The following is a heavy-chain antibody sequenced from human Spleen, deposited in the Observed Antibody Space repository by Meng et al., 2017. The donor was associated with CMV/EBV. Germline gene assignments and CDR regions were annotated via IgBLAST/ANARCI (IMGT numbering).Heavy chain of an antibody. CDR1: GFPFGRYR. J-gene: IGHJ4*02. D-gene: IGHD3-16*02. CDR2: ISSSSSYI. V-gene: IGHV3-21*01. CDR3: ARDPGYYDYVWGSYRHAWFFDY. Sequence: EVXLVESGGXLVKPGGSLRLSCGASGFPFGRYRMNWVRQAPGKGMEWVSSISSSSSYIYYADSVKGRFTISRDNAKNSLYLQMNSLRAEDTAVYYCARDPGYYDYVWGSYRHAWFFDYWGQGTLVTVSA.